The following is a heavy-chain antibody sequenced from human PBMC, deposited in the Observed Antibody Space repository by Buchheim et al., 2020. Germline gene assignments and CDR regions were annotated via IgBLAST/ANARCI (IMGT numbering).Heavy chain of an antibody. CDR2: IYSGGST. CDR1: GFTVSSNY. J-gene: IGHJ6*02. CDR3: ATEMGYYGSGSPYYYYGMDV. D-gene: IGHD3-10*01. Sequence: EVQLVESGGGLVQPGGSLRLSCAASGFTVSSNYMSWVRQAPGKGLEWVSVIYSGGSTYYADSVKGRFTISRDNSKNTLYLQMNSLRAEDTAVYYCATEMGYYGSGSPYYYYGMDVWGQGTT. V-gene: IGHV3-66*01.